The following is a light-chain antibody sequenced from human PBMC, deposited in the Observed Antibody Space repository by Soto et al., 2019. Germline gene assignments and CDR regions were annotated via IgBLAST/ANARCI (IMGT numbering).Light chain of an antibody. CDR2: GAT. CDR1: QSVSSSY. J-gene: IGKJ1*01. Sequence: DIVLTQSPDTRSLSPGERATLSCRATQSVSSSYLAWYQQKPGQAPRLLVYGATSRATGIPDRFSGSGSGTDVTLTISRLEPEDFAVYYCQQYGSSRTFGQGTKVDI. V-gene: IGKV3-20*01. CDR3: QQYGSSRT.